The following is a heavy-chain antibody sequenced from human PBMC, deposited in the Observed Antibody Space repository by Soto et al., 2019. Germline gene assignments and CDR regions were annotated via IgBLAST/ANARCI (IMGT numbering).Heavy chain of an antibody. D-gene: IGHD5-18*01. CDR3: ARDLREYSYGLYYFDY. CDR2: ISAYNGNT. J-gene: IGHJ4*02. Sequence: ASVKVSCKDSGYTFTSCAISWVRQAPEQGLEWMGWISAYNGNTNYAQKLQGRVTMTTDTSTSTAYMELRSLRSDDTAVYYCARDLREYSYGLYYFDYWGQGTLVTVSS. CDR1: GYTFTSCA. V-gene: IGHV1-18*01.